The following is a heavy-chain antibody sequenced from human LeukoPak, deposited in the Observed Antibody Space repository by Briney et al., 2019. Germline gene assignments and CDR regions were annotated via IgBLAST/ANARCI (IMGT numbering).Heavy chain of an antibody. CDR1: GASISSGSYY. V-gene: IGHV4-39*07. CDR3: ARDTGYLGSNYGMDV. CDR2: IDYSGST. J-gene: IGHJ6*02. D-gene: IGHD3-22*01. Sequence: PSETLSLTCTVSGASISSGSYYWGWVRQSPGKGLEWIGSIDYSGSTHYNPSLKSRVTISVDTSKNQFSLNLSSVTAADTAIYYCARDTGYLGSNYGMDVWGQGTTVTVSS.